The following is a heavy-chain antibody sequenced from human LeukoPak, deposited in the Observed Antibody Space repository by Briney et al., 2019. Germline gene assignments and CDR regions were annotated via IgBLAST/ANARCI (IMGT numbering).Heavy chain of an antibody. CDR2: ISSNGGST. J-gene: IGHJ4*02. D-gene: IGHD3-16*02. CDR1: GFTFSSYA. CDR3: ARVKGYPMYYFDY. Sequence: PGGSLRLSCAASGFTFSSYAMHWVRQAPGKGLEYVSAISSNGGSTYYANSVKGRFTISRDNSKNTLYLQMGSLRAEDMAVYYCARVKGYPMYYFDYWGQGTLVTVSS. V-gene: IGHV3-64*01.